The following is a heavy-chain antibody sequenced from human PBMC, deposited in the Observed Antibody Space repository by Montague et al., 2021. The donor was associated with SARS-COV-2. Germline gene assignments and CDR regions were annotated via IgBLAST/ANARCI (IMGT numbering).Heavy chain of an antibody. V-gene: IGHV4-39*02. J-gene: IGHJ4*02. CDR2: IYYSGST. CDR1: GGSISSSSYY. Sequence: SETLSLTCTVSGGSISSSSYYWGWIRQPPGKGLEWIGSIYYSGSTYYNPSLKSRVTISVDTSKNQFSLKLSSVTAADTAVYYCAREGGNLAGITILGVVINGYYFDYWGQGTLITVSS. D-gene: IGHD3-3*01. CDR3: AREGGNLAGITILGVVINGYYFDY.